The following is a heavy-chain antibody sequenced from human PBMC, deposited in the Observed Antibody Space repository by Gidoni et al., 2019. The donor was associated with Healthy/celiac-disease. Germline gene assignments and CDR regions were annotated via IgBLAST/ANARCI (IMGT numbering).Heavy chain of an antibody. V-gene: IGHV3-11*06. J-gene: IGHJ3*02. CDR3: ARDGVAAAGTYQGPAFDI. CDR1: GCTGGDYD. Sequence: QVQLVESGGGLVKPGGSVRLSWAASGCTGGDYDRSWLRQAPGKGRDCVSYIIISCSYTYDAASVQGRFTISRDNAQTSLFLPLTSLSAEDPAVYYCARDGVAAAGTYQGPAFDIWGHGTMVTVSS. D-gene: IGHD6-13*01. CDR2: IIISCSYT.